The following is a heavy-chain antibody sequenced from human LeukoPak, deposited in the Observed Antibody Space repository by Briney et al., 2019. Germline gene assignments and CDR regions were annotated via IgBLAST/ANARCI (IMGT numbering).Heavy chain of an antibody. D-gene: IGHD6-6*01. CDR2: IYYSGST. CDR1: GGSISSSSYY. J-gene: IGHJ4*02. Sequence: KSSETLSLTCTVSGGSISSSSYYWGWIRQPPGKGLEWIGSIYYSGSTCYNPSLKSRVTISVDTSKNQFSLKLSSVTAADTAVYYCARGPPTRYSSSSQGYYFDYWGQGTLVTVSS. CDR3: ARGPPTRYSSSSQGYYFDY. V-gene: IGHV4-39*07.